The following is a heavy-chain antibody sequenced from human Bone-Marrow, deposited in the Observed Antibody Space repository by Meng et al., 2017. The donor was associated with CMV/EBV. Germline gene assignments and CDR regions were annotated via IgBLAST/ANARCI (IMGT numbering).Heavy chain of an antibody. J-gene: IGHJ4*02. CDR3: ARDGAAGYYGSGSYLFDY. CDR1: GFTFSSYG. D-gene: IGHD3-10*01. Sequence: GGSLRLSCAASGFTFSSYGINWVRQAPGRGLEWVAFISSSSSTIYYADSVKGRFTISRENAKNSLYLQMDSLRDEDTAVYYCARDGAAGYYGSGSYLFDYWGQGTLVTVSS. CDR2: ISSSSSTI. V-gene: IGHV3-48*02.